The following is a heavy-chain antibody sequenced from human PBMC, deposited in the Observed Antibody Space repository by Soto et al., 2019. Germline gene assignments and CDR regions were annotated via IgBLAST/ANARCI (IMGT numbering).Heavy chain of an antibody. J-gene: IGHJ4*02. D-gene: IGHD7-27*01. CDR1: GFTFSSYW. CDR3: ARDLTGPSDY. CDR2: INRDGSNT. Sequence: EVQLVESGGGLAQPGGSLRLSCAASGFTFSSYWMQWVRQAPGKGLVWVSLINRDGSNTKYADSVTGRFTISRDNDKNTLYLQMNSLRAEDTAVYYCARDLTGPSDYWGQGTLVTVSS. V-gene: IGHV3-74*03.